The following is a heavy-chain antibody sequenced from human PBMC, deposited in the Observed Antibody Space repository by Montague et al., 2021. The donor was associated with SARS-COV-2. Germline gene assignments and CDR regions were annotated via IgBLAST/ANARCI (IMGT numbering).Heavy chain of an antibody. Sequence: QSGAEVKKPGESLKISCQGSGYSFTTYWTAWVRQVPGKGLDWVGIINPGDTDVRYSPPFQGQVTISVDRSTSTSYLQLTSLKTSDSGIYYCARHRAAGGNYYYGMDVWGKGTTVTVSS. J-gene: IGHJ6*04. V-gene: IGHV5-51*01. CDR3: ARHRAAGGNYYYGMDV. CDR2: INPGDTDV. D-gene: IGHD6-25*01. CDR1: GYSFTTYW.